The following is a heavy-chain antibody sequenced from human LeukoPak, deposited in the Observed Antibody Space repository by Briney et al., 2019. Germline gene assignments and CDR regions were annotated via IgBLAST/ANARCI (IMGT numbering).Heavy chain of an antibody. V-gene: IGHV3-7*03. CDR1: GFTFSYSW. CDR3: ARGLGKGSSDY. CDR2: INQPGSQK. Sequence: GGSLRLSCVASGFTFSYSWMIWVRQAPGKGLEWVANINQPGSQKYHVDSVKGRFTISRDNAGNSLFLQMNSLTADDTAVYYCARGLGKGSSDYWGQGTLVTVSS. J-gene: IGHJ4*02. D-gene: IGHD6-6*01.